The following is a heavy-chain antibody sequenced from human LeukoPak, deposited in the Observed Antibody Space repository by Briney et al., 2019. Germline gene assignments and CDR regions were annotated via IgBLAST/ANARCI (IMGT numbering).Heavy chain of an antibody. CDR2: IYTSGST. V-gene: IGHV4-61*02. CDR1: GGSISSGSYY. Sequence: SQTLSLTCTVSGGSISSGSYYWSWIRQPAGKGLEWIGRIYTSGSTNYNPSLKSRVTISVDTSKNQFSLKLSSVTAADTAVYYCARGVRDGYNPKIRGISFDYWGQGTLVTVSS. D-gene: IGHD5-24*01. J-gene: IGHJ4*02. CDR3: ARGVRDGYNPKIRGISFDY.